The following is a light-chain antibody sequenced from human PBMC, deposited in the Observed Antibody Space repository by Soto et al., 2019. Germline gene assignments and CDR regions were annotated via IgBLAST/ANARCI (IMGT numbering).Light chain of an antibody. J-gene: IGKJ1*01. CDR1: QSISSY. Sequence: DIQMTQSPSSLSASVGDIVTITCRASQSISSYLSWYQQKPGTAPKLLIYGASTLQSGVPSRFSGSGSGSDFTLTISSLQAEDFATYYCQQSYSTPRTFGQGTKVDIK. CDR2: GAS. V-gene: IGKV1-39*01. CDR3: QQSYSTPRT.